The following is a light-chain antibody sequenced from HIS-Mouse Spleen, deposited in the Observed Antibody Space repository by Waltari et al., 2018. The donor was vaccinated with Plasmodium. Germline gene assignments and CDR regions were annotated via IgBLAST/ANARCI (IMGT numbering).Light chain of an antibody. J-gene: IGLJ2*01. CDR2: SNN. CDR3: AAWDDSLNGPV. V-gene: IGLV1-44*01. Sequence: QSVLTQPPSASGTPGQRVTISCSGSSSNIGSNTVNWYQQLPGTAPKLLIYSNNQRPSGVPDLFSGSKSGTSASLASSGLQSEDEADYYCAAWDDSLNGPVFGGGTKLTVL. CDR1: SSNIGSNT.